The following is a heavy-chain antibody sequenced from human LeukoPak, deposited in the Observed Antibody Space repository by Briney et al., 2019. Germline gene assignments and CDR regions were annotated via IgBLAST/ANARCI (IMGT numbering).Heavy chain of an antibody. D-gene: IGHD6-19*01. CDR3: ARVESSGWYGAFDY. Sequence: PGGSLRLSCAASRFTFSSYWMSWVGQAPGKGLDWVANVKQDGGEKYYVDSVKGRFTIFRDNAKNSLYLQMSSLRADDTAVYYCARVESSGWYGAFDYWGQGMLVTVSS. J-gene: IGHJ4*02. V-gene: IGHV3-7*03. CDR1: RFTFSSYW. CDR2: VKQDGGEK.